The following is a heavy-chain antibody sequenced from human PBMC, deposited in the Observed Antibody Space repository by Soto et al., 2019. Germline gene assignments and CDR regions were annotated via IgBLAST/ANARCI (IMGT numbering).Heavy chain of an antibody. CDR3: ARGGSASGGYYYYVMDV. J-gene: IGHJ6*02. CDR1: GFTVSSNY. CDR2: IYSGGTT. Sequence: GGSLRLSCTASGFTVSSNYMSWVRQAPGKGLEWVSVIYSGGTTYYADSVKGRFTISRDNSKNTLYLQMNSLRAGDTAVYYCARGGSASGGYYYYVMDVWGQGTTVTVSS. D-gene: IGHD3-16*01. V-gene: IGHV3-66*01.